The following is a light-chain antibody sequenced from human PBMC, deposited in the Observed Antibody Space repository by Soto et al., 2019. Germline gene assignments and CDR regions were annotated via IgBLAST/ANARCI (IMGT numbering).Light chain of an antibody. CDR2: GAS. J-gene: IGKJ1*01. CDR1: QRGSGSY. V-gene: IGKV3-20*01. Sequence: EIVVTQSPGTLSLSPGERATLSCRASQRGSGSYLAWYQQKPGQAPRLLIYGASSRATGIPDRFSGSGSGTAFTLTINRLEPEDFAVYYWQQDGSSRTFGQGTKVEVK. CDR3: QQDGSSRT.